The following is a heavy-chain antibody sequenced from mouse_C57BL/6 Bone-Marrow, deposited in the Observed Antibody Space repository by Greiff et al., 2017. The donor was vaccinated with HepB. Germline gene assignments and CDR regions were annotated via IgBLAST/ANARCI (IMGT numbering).Heavy chain of an antibody. J-gene: IGHJ4*01. Sequence: VQLQQPGAELVRPGTSVKLSCKASGYTFTSYWMHWVKQRPGQGLEWIGVIDPSDSYTNYNQKFKGKATLTVDTSSSPAYMQLSSLTSEDSAVYYCARKTTVVGDYAMDYWGQGTSVTVSS. CDR1: GYTFTSYW. CDR3: ARKTTVVGDYAMDY. D-gene: IGHD1-1*01. CDR2: IDPSDSYT. V-gene: IGHV1-59*01.